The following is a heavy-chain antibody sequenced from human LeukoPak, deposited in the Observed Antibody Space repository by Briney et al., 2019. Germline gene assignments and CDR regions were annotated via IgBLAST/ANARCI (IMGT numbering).Heavy chain of an antibody. CDR1: GYTFTSYG. J-gene: IGHJ4*02. V-gene: IGHV1-18*01. Sequence: GASVKVSCKASGYTFTSYGISWVRQAPGQGLEWMGWISAYNGNTNYAQKLQGRVTMTTDTSTSTAYMELRSLRSDDTAVYYCARDYWSYGGNSPFDCWGQGTLVTVSS. CDR3: ARDYWSYGGNSPFDC. D-gene: IGHD4-23*01. CDR2: ISAYNGNT.